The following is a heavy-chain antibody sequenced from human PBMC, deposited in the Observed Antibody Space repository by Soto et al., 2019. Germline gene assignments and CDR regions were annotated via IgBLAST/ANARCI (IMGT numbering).Heavy chain of an antibody. D-gene: IGHD3-22*01. CDR2: IYYSGST. CDR3: AGDWGYDSSGYPCYYYGMDV. Sequence: GSLRLSCTASGFTSSNSAMTWVRQAPGKGLERIGYIYYSGSTNYNPSLKSRVTISVDTSKNQFSLKLSSVTAADTVVYYCAGDWGYDSSGYPCYYYGMDVWGQGTTVTVSS. CDR1: GFTSSNSA. V-gene: IGHV4-59*01. J-gene: IGHJ6*02.